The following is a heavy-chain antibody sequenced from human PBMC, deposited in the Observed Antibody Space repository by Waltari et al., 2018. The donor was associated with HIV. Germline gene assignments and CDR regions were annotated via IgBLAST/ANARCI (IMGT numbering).Heavy chain of an antibody. CDR2: ISSSSSYI. CDR1: GFTFSSYS. Sequence: EVQLVESGGGLVKPGGSLRLSCAASGFTFSSYSMNWVRQAPGKGLEWVSSISSSSSYIYYADSVKVRFTISRDNAKNSLYLQMNSLRAEDTAVYYWARDFWGGYYYGMDVWGQGTTVTVSS. J-gene: IGHJ6*02. CDR3: ARDFWGGYYYGMDV. D-gene: IGHD3-16*01. V-gene: IGHV3-21*01.